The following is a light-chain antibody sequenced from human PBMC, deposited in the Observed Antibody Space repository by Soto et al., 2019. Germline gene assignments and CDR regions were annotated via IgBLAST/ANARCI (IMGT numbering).Light chain of an antibody. CDR1: QSITNNY. V-gene: IGKV3-20*01. CDR3: QQYGRSPWT. Sequence: EIVLKQSPGTLSLSPGERATLSCRASQSITNNYLAWYQQKPGRAHRLLIYGASSRATGIPDRFSGSGSGTDFTLTISRLEPEDFAVYYCQQYGRSPWTFGQGSNVDIK. J-gene: IGKJ1*01. CDR2: GAS.